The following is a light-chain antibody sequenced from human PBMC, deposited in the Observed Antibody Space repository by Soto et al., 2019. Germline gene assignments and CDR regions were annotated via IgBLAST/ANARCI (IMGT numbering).Light chain of an antibody. CDR1: QSVSNNY. CDR2: GAS. J-gene: IGKJ3*01. V-gene: IGKV3-20*01. CDR3: QQYGASPFT. Sequence: EIVLTQSPGTLSLSPGERATLSCRASQSVSNNYLAWYQQKPGQAPTLLIYGASTRATGIPDRFSATGSGTEFSLRISSVEPEDFAVYYCQQYGASPFTFGPGTRVEI.